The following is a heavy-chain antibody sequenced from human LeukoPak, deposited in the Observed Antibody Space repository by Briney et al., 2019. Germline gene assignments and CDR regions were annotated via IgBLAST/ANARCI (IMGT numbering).Heavy chain of an antibody. CDR1: GGSISSHY. CDR2: IYYSGST. J-gene: IGHJ4*02. Sequence: SETLSLTCTVSGGSISSHYWSWIRQPPGKGLEWIGYIYYSGSTNYNPSLKSRVTISVDTSKNQFSLKLSSVTAADTAVYYCAREGGHDCSGGSCYPAPVNWGQGTLVTVSS. D-gene: IGHD2-15*01. CDR3: AREGGHDCSGGSCYPAPVN. V-gene: IGHV4-59*11.